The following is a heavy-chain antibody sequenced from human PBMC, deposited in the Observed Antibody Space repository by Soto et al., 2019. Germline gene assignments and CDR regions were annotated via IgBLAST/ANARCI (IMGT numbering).Heavy chain of an antibody. D-gene: IGHD3-3*01. CDR1: GGSISSGGYY. CDR3: ARKKGSYDFWSGPRYFDY. Sequence: SETLSLTCTVSGGSISSGGYYWSWIRQHPGKGLEWIGYIYYSGSTYYNPSLKSRVTISVDTSKNQFSLKLSSVTAADTAVYYCARKKGSYDFWSGPRYFDYWGQGTLVTVSS. J-gene: IGHJ4*02. CDR2: IYYSGST. V-gene: IGHV4-31*03.